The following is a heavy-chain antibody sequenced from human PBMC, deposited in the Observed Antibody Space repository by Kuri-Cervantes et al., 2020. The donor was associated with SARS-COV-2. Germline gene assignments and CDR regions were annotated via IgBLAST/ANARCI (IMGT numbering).Heavy chain of an antibody. J-gene: IGHJ5*02. D-gene: IGHD3-10*01. CDR1: GGSISSSSYY. V-gene: IGHV4-39*01. Sequence: SETLSLTCTVSGGSISSSSYYWGWIRQPPGKGLEWIGSIYYSGSTYYNPSLKSRVTISVDTSKNQFSLKLSSVTAADTAVYYCARHLAFGELLYWFDPWGQGTLVTVSS. CDR3: ARHLAFGELLYWFDP. CDR2: IYYSGST.